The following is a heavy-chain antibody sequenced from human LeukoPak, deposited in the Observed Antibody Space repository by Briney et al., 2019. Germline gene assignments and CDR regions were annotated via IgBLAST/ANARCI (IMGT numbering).Heavy chain of an antibody. J-gene: IGHJ5*02. CDR1: GGSISSGGYS. CDR3: ARSITIFGVVKNWFDP. D-gene: IGHD3-3*01. Sequence: SETLSLTCAVSGGSISSGGYSWSWIRQPPGKGLEWIGYIYHSGSTYYNPSLKSRVTISVDTSKNQFSLKLSSVTAADTAVYYCARSITIFGVVKNWFDPWGQGTLVTVSS. CDR2: IYHSGST. V-gene: IGHV4-30-2*01.